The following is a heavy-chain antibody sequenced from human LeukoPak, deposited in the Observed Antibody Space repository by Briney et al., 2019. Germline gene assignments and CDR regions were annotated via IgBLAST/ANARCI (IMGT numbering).Heavy chain of an antibody. V-gene: IGHV1-2*02. Sequence: ASVKVSCKASGYTFTGYYMHWVRQAPGQGLEWMGWINPNSGGTNYAQKFQGRVTMTRDTSISTAYMELSRLRSDDTAVYYCAKDAHRYYDTTGFPDYWGQGTLVTVSS. D-gene: IGHD3-22*01. CDR3: AKDAHRYYDTTGFPDY. CDR2: INPNSGGT. J-gene: IGHJ4*02. CDR1: GYTFTGYY.